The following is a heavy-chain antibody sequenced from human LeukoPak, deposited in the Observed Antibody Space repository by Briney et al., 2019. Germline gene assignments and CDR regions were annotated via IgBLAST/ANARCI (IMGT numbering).Heavy chain of an antibody. CDR1: AFTFSDYY. CDR3: ARVLMGYDVFDI. CDR2: ISSSTSYT. V-gene: IGHV3-11*03. D-gene: IGHD2-8*01. Sequence: SGGSLRLSCAASAFTFSDYYMSWIRQAPGKGLEWVSYISSSTSYTNYADSVKGRFTISRDNAKNSLYLQMNSLRAEDTAVYYCARVLMGYDVFDIWGQGTMVTVSS. J-gene: IGHJ3*02.